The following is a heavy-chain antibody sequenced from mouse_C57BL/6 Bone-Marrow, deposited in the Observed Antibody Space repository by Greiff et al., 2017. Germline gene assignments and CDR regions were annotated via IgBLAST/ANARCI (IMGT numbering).Heavy chain of an antibody. CDR3: ASSSMVTTEYYFDY. Sequence: EVQLQQSGAELVRPGSSVKMSCKTSGYTFTSYGINWVKQRPGQGLEWIGYIYIGNGYTEYNEKFKGKATLTSDTSSSTAYMQLISLTSEDSAIYVCASSSMVTTEYYFDYWGQGTTLTVSS. CDR1: GYTFTSYG. CDR2: IYIGNGYT. J-gene: IGHJ2*01. D-gene: IGHD2-2*01. V-gene: IGHV1-58*01.